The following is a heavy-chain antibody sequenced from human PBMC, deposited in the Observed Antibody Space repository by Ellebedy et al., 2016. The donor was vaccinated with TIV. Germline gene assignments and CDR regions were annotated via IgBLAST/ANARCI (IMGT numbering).Heavy chain of an antibody. CDR3: ARDLDVEMATISGYYYGMDV. Sequence: GGSLRLSXAASGFTFSSYSMNWVRQAPGKGLEWVSVIYSGGSTYYADSVKGRFTISRDNSKNTLYLQMNSLRAEDTAVYYCARDLDVEMATISGYYYGMDVWGQGTTVTVSS. CDR2: IYSGGST. CDR1: GFTFSSYS. D-gene: IGHD5-24*01. V-gene: IGHV3-66*01. J-gene: IGHJ6*02.